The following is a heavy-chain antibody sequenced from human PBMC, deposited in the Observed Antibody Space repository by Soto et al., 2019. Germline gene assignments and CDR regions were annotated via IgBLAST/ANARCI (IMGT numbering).Heavy chain of an antibody. Sequence: GGSLRLSCTASGFTFSSYAMSWVRQAPGKGLEWVSPISGNGDYTYYADAVKGRFTVSRDNSKSALYLQMDSLRVEDTAVYYCAKDVLYGDRPPFGGMFDSWGQGTLVTVSS. V-gene: IGHV3-23*01. CDR2: ISGNGDYT. CDR1: GFTFSSYA. J-gene: IGHJ4*02. D-gene: IGHD3-16*01. CDR3: AKDVLYGDRPPFGGMFDS.